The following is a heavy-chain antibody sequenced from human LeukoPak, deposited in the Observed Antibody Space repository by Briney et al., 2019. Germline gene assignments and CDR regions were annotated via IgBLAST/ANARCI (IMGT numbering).Heavy chain of an antibody. J-gene: IGHJ2*01. CDR3: AKTTVVTGYWYFDL. V-gene: IGHV3-48*02. CDR1: GFTFRSYS. Sequence: GGSLRLSCATSGFTFRSYSMHWVRQAPGKGLEWLSFISTSSSTIYYADSVKGRFTISRDNAKSSLYLQMNSLRDEDTAVYYCAKTTVVTGYWYFDLWGRGTLVTVSS. D-gene: IGHD4-23*01. CDR2: ISTSSSTI.